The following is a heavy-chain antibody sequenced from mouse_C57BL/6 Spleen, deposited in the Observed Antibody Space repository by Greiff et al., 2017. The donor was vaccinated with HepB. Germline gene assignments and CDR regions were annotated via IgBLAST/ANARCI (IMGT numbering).Heavy chain of an antibody. CDR3: ARSDYGSTYFDY. V-gene: IGHV1-63*01. J-gene: IGHJ2*01. Sequence: VKLVESGAELVRPGTSVKMSCKASGYTFTNYWIGWAKQRPGHGLEWIGDIYPGGGYTNYNEKFKGKATLTADKSSSTAYMQFSSLTSEDSAIYYCARSDYGSTYFDYWGQGTTLTVSS. CDR2: IYPGGGYT. D-gene: IGHD1-1*01. CDR1: GYTFTNYW.